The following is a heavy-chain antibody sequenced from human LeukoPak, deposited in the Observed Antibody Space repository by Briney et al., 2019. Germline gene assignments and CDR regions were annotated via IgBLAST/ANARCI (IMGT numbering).Heavy chain of an antibody. V-gene: IGHV5-51*01. J-gene: IGHJ4*02. D-gene: IGHD3-3*01. Sequence: GESLQISCKGSGYSFTSYWIGWVRQVPGKGLEWMGIIYPDDSDTRYSPSFQGQVTISADKSISSAYLQWSSLKASDTAMYYCARQRDFWSGYDYWGQGTLVTVSS. CDR1: GYSFTSYW. CDR3: ARQRDFWSGYDY. CDR2: IYPDDSDT.